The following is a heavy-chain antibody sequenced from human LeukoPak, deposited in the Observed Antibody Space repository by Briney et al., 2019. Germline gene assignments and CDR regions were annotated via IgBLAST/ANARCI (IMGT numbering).Heavy chain of an antibody. Sequence: SQTLSPTCTVSGGSISSGGYYWSWIRQPPGKGLEWIGYIYHSGSTYYNPSLKSRVTISVDRSKNQFSLKLSSVTAADTAVYYCARGSRGAFDIWGQGTMVTVSS. J-gene: IGHJ3*02. CDR1: GGSISSGGYY. CDR3: ARGSRGAFDI. CDR2: IYHSGST. V-gene: IGHV4-30-2*01.